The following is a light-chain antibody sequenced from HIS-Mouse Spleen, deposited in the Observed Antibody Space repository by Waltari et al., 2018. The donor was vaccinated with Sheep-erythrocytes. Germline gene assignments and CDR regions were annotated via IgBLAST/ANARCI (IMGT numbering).Light chain of an antibody. CDR3: CSYAGSYNHV. Sequence: QSALTQPRPVSGSPGQSDTISCTVTSSEVGGYNYVTWYQQHPGKAPQLMSYDVSKRPSGVPDRFSGSKSGNTASLTISGLQAEDEADYYCCSYAGSYNHVFATGTKVTVL. CDR2: DVS. J-gene: IGLJ1*01. V-gene: IGLV2-11*01. CDR1: SSEVGGYNY.